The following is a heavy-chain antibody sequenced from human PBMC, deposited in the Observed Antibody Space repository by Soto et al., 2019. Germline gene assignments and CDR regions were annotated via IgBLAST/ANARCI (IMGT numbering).Heavy chain of an antibody. CDR2: ISGSGGST. V-gene: IGHV3-23*01. CDR1: GFTFSSYA. J-gene: IGHJ4*02. Sequence: GSLRLSCAASGFTFSSYAMSWVRQAPGKGLEWVSAISGSGGSTYYADSVKGRFTISRDNSKNTLYLQMNSLRAEDTAVYYCAKDLTPDYYDSSGYSSLDYWGQGTLVTVSS. D-gene: IGHD3-22*01. CDR3: AKDLTPDYYDSSGYSSLDY.